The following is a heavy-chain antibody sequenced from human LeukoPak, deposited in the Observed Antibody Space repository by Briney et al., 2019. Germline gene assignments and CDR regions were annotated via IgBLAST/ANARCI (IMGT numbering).Heavy chain of an antibody. D-gene: IGHD6-13*01. Sequence: PSETLSLTCAVYGGSFSGYYWSWIRQPPGKGLEWIGEINHSGSTNYNPSLKSRVTISVDTSKNQFSLKLSSVTAADTAVYYCARLHSSSWDVWGQGTTVTVSS. CDR3: ARLHSSSWDV. CDR1: GGSFSGYY. J-gene: IGHJ6*02. CDR2: INHSGST. V-gene: IGHV4-34*01.